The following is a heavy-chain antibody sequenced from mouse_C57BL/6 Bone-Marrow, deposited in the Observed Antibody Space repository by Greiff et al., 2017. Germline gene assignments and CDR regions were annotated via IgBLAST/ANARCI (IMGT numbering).Heavy chain of an antibody. Sequence: EVTVEESGGGLVQPGGSMNLSCVASGFTFSNYWMNWVRQSPEKWLEWVAQIRLKSDNYATHYAESVKGRFTISRDDSKSSVYLQMNNLRAEDTGIYYCTVGSSYVGYFDVWGTGTTVTVSS. CDR1: GFTFSNYW. J-gene: IGHJ1*03. D-gene: IGHD1-1*01. CDR3: TVGSSYVGYFDV. CDR2: IRLKSDNYAT. V-gene: IGHV6-3*01.